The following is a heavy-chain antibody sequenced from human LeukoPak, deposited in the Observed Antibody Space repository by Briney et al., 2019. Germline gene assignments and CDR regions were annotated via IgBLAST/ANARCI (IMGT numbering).Heavy chain of an antibody. D-gene: IGHD2-15*01. V-gene: IGHV1-8*02. J-gene: IGHJ4*02. CDR3: AREDCSGGSCYYPTDY. CDR1: GYTFTSYD. CDR2: MNPNSGNT. Sequence: ASVKVSCKASGYTFTSYDINWVRQATGQGLEWMGWMNPNSGNTGYAQKLQGRVTMTTDTSTSTACMELRSLRSDDTAVYYCAREDCSGGSCYYPTDYWGQGTLVTVSS.